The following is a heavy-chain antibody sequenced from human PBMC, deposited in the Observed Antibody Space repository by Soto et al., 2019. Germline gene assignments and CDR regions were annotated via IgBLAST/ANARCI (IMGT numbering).Heavy chain of an antibody. CDR3: VRDGYPAWVYGVDV. CDR2: LTADGSST. D-gene: IGHD1-1*01. Sequence: EVQLVESGGGLGQPGGSLRLSCAASGFTFSSYWMHWVRQAPGKGLVWVSRLTADGSSTNYADSVKGRFTISRDNTRNTMYLQMNNLRAEDTAVYYCVRDGYPAWVYGVDVWGQGTTVTVS. V-gene: IGHV3-74*01. J-gene: IGHJ6*02. CDR1: GFTFSSYW.